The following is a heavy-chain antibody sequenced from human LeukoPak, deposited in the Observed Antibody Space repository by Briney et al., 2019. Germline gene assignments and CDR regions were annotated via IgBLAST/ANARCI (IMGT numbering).Heavy chain of an antibody. CDR1: GGPFSGYS. D-gene: IGHD1-20*01. V-gene: IGHV4-34*01. CDR2: INHSGST. CDR3: ARVGYNWNQWFDI. J-gene: IGHJ3*02. Sequence: SETLSLTCAVSGGPFSGYSWAWIRQPPGKGLEWIGEINHSGSTHYDPSLKRGVTISVDTSKNQLSLSLTSVTAADTAIYYCARVGYNWNQWFDIWGQGTMVTVSS.